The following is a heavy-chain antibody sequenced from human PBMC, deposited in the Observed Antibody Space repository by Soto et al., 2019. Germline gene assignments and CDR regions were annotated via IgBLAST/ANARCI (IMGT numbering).Heavy chain of an antibody. Sequence: NLPETLSLTCAVSGGSISSSNWWSWVRQPPGKGLEWIGEIYHSGSTNYNPSLKSRVTISVDKSKNQFSLKLSSVTAADTAVYYCASLVLPPSPLISIAAARDYFDYWGQGTLVTVSS. D-gene: IGHD6-13*01. CDR2: IYHSGST. V-gene: IGHV4-4*03. CDR1: GGSISSSNW. J-gene: IGHJ4*02. CDR3: ASLVLPPSPLISIAAARDYFDY.